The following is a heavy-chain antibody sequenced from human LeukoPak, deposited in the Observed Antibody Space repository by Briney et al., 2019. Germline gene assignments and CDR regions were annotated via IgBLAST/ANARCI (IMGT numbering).Heavy chain of an antibody. CDR1: GGSISSGDYY. CDR3: ARVDYGDYYFDY. V-gene: IGHV4-30-4*01. D-gene: IGHD4-17*01. Sequence: SQTLSLTCTVSGGSISSGDYYWSWIRQPPGKGLEWIGYIYYSGSTYYNPSLKSRVTISVDTSKNQFSLKLSSVTAADTAVYYCARVDYGDYYFDYWGQGTLVTVSS. CDR2: IYYSGST. J-gene: IGHJ4*02.